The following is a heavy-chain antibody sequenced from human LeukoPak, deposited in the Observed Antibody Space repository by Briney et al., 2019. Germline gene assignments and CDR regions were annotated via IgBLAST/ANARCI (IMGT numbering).Heavy chain of an antibody. CDR3: ASSSGSYHGVEVVFDY. D-gene: IGHD1-26*01. Sequence: PSETLSLTCTVSGGSISSSSYYWGWIRQPPGKGLEWIGSIYYSGSTYYNPSLKSRVTISVDTSKNQFSLKLSSVTAADTAVYYCASSSGSYHGVEVVFDYWGQGTLVTVSS. CDR1: GGSISSSSYY. CDR2: IYYSGST. V-gene: IGHV4-39*01. J-gene: IGHJ4*02.